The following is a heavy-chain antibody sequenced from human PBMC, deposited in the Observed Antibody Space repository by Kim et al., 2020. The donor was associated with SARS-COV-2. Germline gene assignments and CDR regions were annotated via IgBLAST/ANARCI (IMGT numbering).Heavy chain of an antibody. Sequence: SETLSLTCTVSDASITSTSYYWGWIRQPPGKGLEWIGSINYSGSTYYNPSLKSRVTISIDTSKKQFSLNLTSMTAADTAVYYCARISGSPYYFYGMDVWG. V-gene: IGHV4-39*07. J-gene: IGHJ6*01. D-gene: IGHD3-22*01. CDR1: DASITSTSYY. CDR3: ARISGSPYYFYGMDV. CDR2: INYSGST.